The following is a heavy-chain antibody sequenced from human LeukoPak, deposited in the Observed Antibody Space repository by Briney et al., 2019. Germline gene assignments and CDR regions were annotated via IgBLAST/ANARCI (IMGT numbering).Heavy chain of an antibody. D-gene: IGHD3-3*01. V-gene: IGHV4-59*01. CDR1: GGSISSYY. CDR2: IYYSGST. CDR3: ARDMVEWRVTGFDP. Sequence: SETLSLTCTVSGGSISSYYWSWIRQPPGKGLEWIGYIYYSGSTNYNPSLKSRVTISVDTSKNQFSLKLSSVTAADTAVYYCARDMVEWRVTGFDPWGQGTLVTVSS. J-gene: IGHJ5*02.